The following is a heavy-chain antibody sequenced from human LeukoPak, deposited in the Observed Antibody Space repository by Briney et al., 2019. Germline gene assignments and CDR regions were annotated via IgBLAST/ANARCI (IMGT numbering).Heavy chain of an antibody. CDR3: AKRRSPMVRGVNVDY. D-gene: IGHD3-10*01. V-gene: IGHV3-23*01. J-gene: IGHJ4*02. Sequence: GGSLRLSCAASGFTFSSYAISWVRQAPGKGLEWVSTIVGSGVDTYYADSVKGRFTISRDNSKNTLYLQMNSLRAEDTAVYYCAKRRSPMVRGVNVDYWGQGTLVTVSS. CDR2: IVGSGVDT. CDR1: GFTFSSYA.